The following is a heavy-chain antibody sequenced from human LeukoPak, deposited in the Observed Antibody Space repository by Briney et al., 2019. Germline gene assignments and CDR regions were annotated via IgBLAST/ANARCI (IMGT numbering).Heavy chain of an antibody. CDR1: GRSFSGYY. V-gene: IGHV4-34*01. CDR3: AGGEADSSGYPHKSLDF. J-gene: IGHJ4*02. CDR2: INHSGST. Sequence: SETLSLTCAVYGRSFSGYYWSWIRQPPGKGLEWIGEINHSGSTNYNPSLKSRVTISVDTSKNQFSLELGSVAAAGTAVFYCAGGEADSSGYPHKSLDFWGQGTLVTVSS. D-gene: IGHD3-22*01.